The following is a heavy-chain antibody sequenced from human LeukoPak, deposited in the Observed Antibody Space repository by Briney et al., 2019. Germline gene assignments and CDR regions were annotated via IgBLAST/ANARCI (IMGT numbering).Heavy chain of an antibody. J-gene: IGHJ4*02. CDR2: IKEDGSAK. V-gene: IGHV3-7*01. D-gene: IGHD6-13*01. CDR1: GFTFSSYW. Sequence: GGSLRLFCAASGFTFSSYWMSWVRQAPGKGLAWVANIKEDGSAKYYVDSVKGRFTISRDNAKNSLYLQMNSLRAEDTAVYYCATYTGLYSSSWFDYWGQGTLVTVSP. CDR3: ATYTGLYSSSWFDY.